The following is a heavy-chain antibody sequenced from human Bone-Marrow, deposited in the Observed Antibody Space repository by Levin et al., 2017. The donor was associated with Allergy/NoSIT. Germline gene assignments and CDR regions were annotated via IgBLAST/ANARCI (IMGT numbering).Heavy chain of an antibody. D-gene: IGHD5-12*01. CDR1: GYSLTRHG. CDR3: AKDIYSGPVDY. J-gene: IGHJ4*02. V-gene: IGHV3-30*02. Sequence: RGESLKISCAASGYSLTRHGMHWVRQAPGKGLEWVAVMWNHGKSQYYADSVTGRFTVSRDVSRNTVYLQMNSLRIEDTAVYYCAKDIYSGPVDYWGQGTLVTVSS. CDR2: MWNHGKSQ.